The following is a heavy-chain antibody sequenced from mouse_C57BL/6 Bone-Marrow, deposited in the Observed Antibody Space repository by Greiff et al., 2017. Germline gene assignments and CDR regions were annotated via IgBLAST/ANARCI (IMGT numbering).Heavy chain of an antibody. CDR2: IYPGSGST. Sequence: QVQLQQPGAELVKPGASVKMSCKASGYTFTSYWITWVKQRPGQGLEWIGDIYPGSGSTNYNEKFKSKATLTVDTSASTAYMQLSSLTSEYSAVYYCAREEMRGMVTWYVDDWGTGTTVTGCS. J-gene: IGHJ1*03. CDR3: AREEMRGMVTWYVDD. D-gene: IGHD2-10*02. CDR1: GYTFTSYW. V-gene: IGHV1-55*01.